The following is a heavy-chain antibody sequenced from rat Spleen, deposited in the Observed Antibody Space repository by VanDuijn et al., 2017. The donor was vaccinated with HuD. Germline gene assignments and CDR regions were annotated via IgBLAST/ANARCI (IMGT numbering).Heavy chain of an antibody. CDR2: IWGDGST. J-gene: IGHJ2*01. V-gene: IGHV2-77*01. Sequence: QVQMKETGPGLVQTTQTLSVTCTVSGFSLTSYGVHWVRQAPGKGLEWMGIIWGDGSTTYNSSLKSRLSISRDTSKSQVFLTLNSLQTEDHAVYYCAVSTTAYWGQGVMVTVSS. CDR1: GFSLTSYG. CDR3: AVSTTAY. D-gene: IGHD1-2*01.